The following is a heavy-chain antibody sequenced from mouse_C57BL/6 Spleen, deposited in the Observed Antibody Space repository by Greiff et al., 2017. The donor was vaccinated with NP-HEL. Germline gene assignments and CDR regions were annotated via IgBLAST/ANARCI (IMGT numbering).Heavy chain of an antibody. V-gene: IGHV5-16*01. D-gene: IGHD2-12*01. CDR1: GFTFSDYY. J-gene: IGHJ4*01. CDR2: INYDGSST. CDR3: ARTLRYYAMDY. Sequence: EVQLVESEGGLVQPGSSMKLSCTASGFTFSDYYMAWVRQVPEKGLEWVANINYDGSSTYYLDSLKSRFIISRDNAKNILYLQMSSLKSEDTATYYCARTLRYYAMDYWGQGTSVTVSS.